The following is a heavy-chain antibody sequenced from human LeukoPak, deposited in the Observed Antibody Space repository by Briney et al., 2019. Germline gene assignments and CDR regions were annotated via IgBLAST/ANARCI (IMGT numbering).Heavy chain of an antibody. Sequence: GGSLRLSCAASGFTFSSYGMHRVRQAPGKGLEWVAFIRYEGSNKYYADSVKGRFTISRDNSKNTLYLQMNSLRAEDTAVYYCAKDRGITMIPSSEYFQHWGQGTLVTVSS. CDR3: AKDRGITMIPSSEYFQH. D-gene: IGHD3-22*01. CDR1: GFTFSSYG. J-gene: IGHJ1*01. CDR2: IRYEGSNK. V-gene: IGHV3-30*02.